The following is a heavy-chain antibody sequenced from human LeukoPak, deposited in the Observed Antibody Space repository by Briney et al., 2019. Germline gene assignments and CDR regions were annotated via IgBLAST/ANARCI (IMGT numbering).Heavy chain of an antibody. Sequence: GGSLRLSCGASGFTFSTYWMNWVRQAPGKGLVWVSQINGDGSVTNYADSVKGRFTISRDNAKNTLYLQMNSLRAEDTAVYYCAREFDGSASGAGYWGQGTLVTVSS. CDR1: GFTFSTYW. D-gene: IGHD1-26*01. V-gene: IGHV3-74*01. CDR2: INGDGSVT. J-gene: IGHJ4*02. CDR3: AREFDGSASGAGY.